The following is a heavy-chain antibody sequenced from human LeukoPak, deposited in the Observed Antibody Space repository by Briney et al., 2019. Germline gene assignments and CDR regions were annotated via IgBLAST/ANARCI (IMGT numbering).Heavy chain of an antibody. CDR2: MNPNSGNT. V-gene: IGHV1-8*03. D-gene: IGHD2-2*02. CDR1: GYTFTSYD. J-gene: IGHJ4*02. Sequence: ASVKVSCKASGYTFTSYDINWVRQATGQGLEWMGWMNPNSGNTGYAQKFQGRVTITRNTSISTAYVELSSLRSEDTAVYYCARVYRGYCSSTSCYTNGYWGQGTLVTVSS. CDR3: ARVYRGYCSSTSCYTNGY.